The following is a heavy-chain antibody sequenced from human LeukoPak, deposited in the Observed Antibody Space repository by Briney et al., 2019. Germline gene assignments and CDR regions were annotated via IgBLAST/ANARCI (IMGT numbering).Heavy chain of an antibody. Sequence: ASVKVSCKASGYTFTSYDINWVRQATGQGLEWMGWMNPNSGNTGYAQKFQGRVTMTRNTSISTAYMELSSLRSEDTAVYYCARDSLSAAAADYHFPSWGQGTLVTVSS. V-gene: IGHV1-8*01. CDR2: MNPNSGNT. CDR1: GYTFTSYD. J-gene: IGHJ4*02. D-gene: IGHD6-13*01. CDR3: ARDSLSAAAADYHFPS.